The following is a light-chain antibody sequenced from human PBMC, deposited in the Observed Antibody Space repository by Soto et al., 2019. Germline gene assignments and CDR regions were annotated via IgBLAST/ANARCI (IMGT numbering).Light chain of an antibody. CDR3: QQYDTSPAWT. V-gene: IGKV3-20*01. Sequence: EIVLTQSPGTLSLSAGETASLSCRASQTVTAKYLGWYQQKPGQAPRLLIYSTAKRATGIPDRFGGSGSGTDFTLTISRLEPGDSAVYYCQQYDTSPAWTFGQGTMVEIK. J-gene: IGKJ1*01. CDR1: QTVTAKY. CDR2: STA.